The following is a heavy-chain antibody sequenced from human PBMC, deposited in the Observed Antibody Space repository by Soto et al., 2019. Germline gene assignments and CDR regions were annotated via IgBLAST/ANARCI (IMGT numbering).Heavy chain of an antibody. CDR1: GFIFDNYA. Sequence: EVKLSESGGGFIPPGASARLSCITSGFIFDNYAMSWVRQSPMRGLEWVAAISGSGHATYYTQSVQGRFIISRDKSKKTVFLQMNILRADDTAVDYCAKGRYFDSSGGCANYWGLGTLVTVSS. D-gene: IGHD3-22*01. CDR3: AKGRYFDSSGGCANY. V-gene: IGHV3-23*01. CDR2: ISGSGHAT. J-gene: IGHJ4*02.